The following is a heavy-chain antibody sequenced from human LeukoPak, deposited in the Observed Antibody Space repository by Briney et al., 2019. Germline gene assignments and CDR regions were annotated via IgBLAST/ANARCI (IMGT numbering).Heavy chain of an antibody. V-gene: IGHV3-53*01. D-gene: IGHD6-13*01. Sequence: PGGSLRLSCAASGFTVSSNYMSWVRQAPGKGLEWVSVIYSGGSTYYADSVKGRFTISRDNSKNTLYLQMNSLRAEDTAVYYCARERYSSSDAGMDVWGQGTTVTVSS. CDR3: ARERYSSSDAGMDV. CDR2: IYSGGST. J-gene: IGHJ6*02. CDR1: GFTVSSNY.